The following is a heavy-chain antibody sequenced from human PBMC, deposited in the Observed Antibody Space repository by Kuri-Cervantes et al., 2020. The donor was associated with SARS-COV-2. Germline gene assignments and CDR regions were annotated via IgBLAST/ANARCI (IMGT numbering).Heavy chain of an antibody. CDR1: GFTFDDYG. Sequence: GESLKISCAASGFTFDDYGMSWVRQAPGKGLEWVSAISGSGGSTYYTDSVKGRFTISRDNSKNTLYLQMNSLRAEDTAVYYCAKVKVVLGYFDYWGQGTLVTVSS. CDR3: AKVKVVLGYFDY. V-gene: IGHV3-23*01. J-gene: IGHJ4*02. D-gene: IGHD7-27*01. CDR2: ISGSGGST.